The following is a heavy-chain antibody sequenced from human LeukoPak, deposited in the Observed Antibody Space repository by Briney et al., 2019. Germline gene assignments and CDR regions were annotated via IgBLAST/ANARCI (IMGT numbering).Heavy chain of an antibody. CDR3: ARGPASAGYQLLNDAFDI. CDR2: IYTSGST. J-gene: IGHJ3*02. Sequence: SETLSLTCTVSGGSISSYYWSWIRQPAGKGLEWIGRIYTSGSTNYNPSLKSRVTMSVDTSKNQFSLKLSSVTAADTAVYYCARGPASAGYQLLNDAFDIWGQGTMVTVSS. V-gene: IGHV4-4*07. CDR1: GGSISSYY. D-gene: IGHD2-2*01.